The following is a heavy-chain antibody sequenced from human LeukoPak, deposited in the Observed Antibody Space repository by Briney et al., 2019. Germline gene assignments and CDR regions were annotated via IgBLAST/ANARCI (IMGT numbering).Heavy chain of an antibody. J-gene: IGHJ5*02. D-gene: IGHD3-22*01. Sequence: SETLSLTCAVSGYSISSGYYWGWIRQPPGKGLEWIGSVYHSGGTYYNPSLKSRVTISVDTSKNQFSLKLSSVTAADTAVYYCARHGNYYDTSQSDPWGQGTLVTVSS. CDR2: VYHSGGT. CDR3: ARHGNYYDTSQSDP. CDR1: GYSISSGYY. V-gene: IGHV4-38-2*01.